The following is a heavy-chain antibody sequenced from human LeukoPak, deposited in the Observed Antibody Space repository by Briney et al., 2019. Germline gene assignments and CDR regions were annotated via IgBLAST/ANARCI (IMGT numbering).Heavy chain of an antibody. Sequence: PSETLSLTCNVSGVSVSDGRSYWTWIRQHPGTGLEWIGYKYYSGSAKYIPSLKSRLTSSIDTSKNQFSLQLSSVTAADTATYYCATPYCSSISCLDVFNMWGQGTRVTVSS. D-gene: IGHD2-2*01. CDR1: GVSVSDGRSY. CDR3: ATPYCSSISCLDVFNM. J-gene: IGHJ3*02. V-gene: IGHV4-31*03. CDR2: KYYSGSA.